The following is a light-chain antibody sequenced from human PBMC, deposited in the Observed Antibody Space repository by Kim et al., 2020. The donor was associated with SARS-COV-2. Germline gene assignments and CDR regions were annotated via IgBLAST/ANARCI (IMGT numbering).Light chain of an antibody. Sequence: SVGDRVTITCRASQSISSYLNWYQQKPGKAPKLLIYAASSLQSGVPSRFSGSGSRTDFTLTISSLQPEDFATYYCQQSYSTPPITFGQGTRLEIK. CDR1: QSISSY. CDR3: QQSYSTPPIT. J-gene: IGKJ5*01. CDR2: AAS. V-gene: IGKV1-39*01.